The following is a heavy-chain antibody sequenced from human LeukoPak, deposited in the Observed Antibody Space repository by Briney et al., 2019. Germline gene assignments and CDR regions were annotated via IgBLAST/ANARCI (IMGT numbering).Heavy chain of an antibody. J-gene: IGHJ5*02. V-gene: IGHV4-34*01. D-gene: IGHD5-12*01. Sequence: PSETLSLTCAVYGGSFSGYYWSWIRPPPGKGLEWIGEITHRGSTNYNPSLKSRVTISVDTSKNQFSLKLNSVTAADTAVYYCARYGIVATNWFDPWGQGTLVTVSS. CDR3: ARYGIVATNWFDP. CDR2: ITHRGST. CDR1: GGSFSGYY.